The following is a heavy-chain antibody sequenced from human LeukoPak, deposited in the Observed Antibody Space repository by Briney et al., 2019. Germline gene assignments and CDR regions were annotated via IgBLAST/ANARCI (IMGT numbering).Heavy chain of an antibody. D-gene: IGHD1-26*01. J-gene: IGHJ3*02. CDR3: ARTTERNLLYAFDI. CDR2: FFHGGNT. Sequence: KPSETLSLTCTVSGYSITNGYYWGWIRQPPGKGLEWLGSFFHGGNTYYNPSLKSRVTMSVDTSKNQFSLHLTSVTAADTAVYYCARTTERNLLYAFDIWGQGTMVTVSS. CDR1: GYSITNGYY. V-gene: IGHV4-38-2*02.